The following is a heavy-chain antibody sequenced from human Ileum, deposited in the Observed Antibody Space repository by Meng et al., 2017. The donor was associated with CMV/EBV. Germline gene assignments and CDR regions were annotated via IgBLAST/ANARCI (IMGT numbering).Heavy chain of an antibody. D-gene: IGHD3-10*01. J-gene: IGHJ6*02. CDR3: ARDITMFRGVFPYSSGMDV. V-gene: IGHV3-48*03. CDR1: GFTFSTYE. CDR2: ISSSGDVI. Sequence: GESLKTSCAAPGFTFSTYEMNWVRQAPGKGLEWVSSISSSGDVISYADSVKGRFTISRDNAKNSLYLQMNSLRAEDTAVYYCARDITMFRGVFPYSSGMDVWGQGTTVTVSS.